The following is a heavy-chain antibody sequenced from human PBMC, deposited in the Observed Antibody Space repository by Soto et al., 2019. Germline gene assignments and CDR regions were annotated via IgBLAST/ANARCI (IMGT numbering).Heavy chain of an antibody. CDR3: ARIRGYCSGGSGDYYYYDMDV. V-gene: IGHV2-26*01. Sequence: QVTLKESGPALVNPTETLTLTCTVSGFSLTDSDVGVSWIRQPPGKALEWLAHILSNDEEVYSSSLTSRLTICKDTSKNQVVLTMSNMERVDTATYYCARIRGYCSGGSGDYYYYDMDVWGQGTTVTVAS. D-gene: IGHD2-15*01. J-gene: IGHJ6*02. CDR2: ILSNDEE. CDR1: GFSLTDSDVG.